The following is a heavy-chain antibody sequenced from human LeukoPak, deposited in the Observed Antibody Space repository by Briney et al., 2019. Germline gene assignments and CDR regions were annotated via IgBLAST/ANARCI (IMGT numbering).Heavy chain of an antibody. CDR3: ARNYYDSSNYYWTDAFDI. CDR1: GGSISSSSYY. J-gene: IGHJ3*02. Sequence: PSETLSLTCTVSGGSISSSSYYWGWIRQPPGKGLEWIGSIYYSGSTYYNPSLKSRVTISVDTSKNQFSLKLSSVTAADTAVYYCARNYYDSSNYYWTDAFDIWGQGTMVTVSS. V-gene: IGHV4-39*07. D-gene: IGHD3-22*01. CDR2: IYYSGST.